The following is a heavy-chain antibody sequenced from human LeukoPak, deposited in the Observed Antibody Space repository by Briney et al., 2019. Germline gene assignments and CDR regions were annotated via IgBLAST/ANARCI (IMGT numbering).Heavy chain of an antibody. D-gene: IGHD7-27*01. CDR2: ISTSGSAI. J-gene: IGHJ4*02. Sequence: GGSLRLSCAASGFTFSSHEMNWVRQAPGKGLEWVSYISTSGSAIYYADSVKGRFTISRDNAKNSLFLQMNSLKAEDTAVYYCARENWANDYWGQGTLVTVSS. CDR1: GFTFSSHE. V-gene: IGHV3-48*03. CDR3: ARENWANDY.